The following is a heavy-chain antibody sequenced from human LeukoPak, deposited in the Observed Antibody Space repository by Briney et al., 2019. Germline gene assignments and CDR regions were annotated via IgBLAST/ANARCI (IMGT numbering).Heavy chain of an antibody. D-gene: IGHD3-22*01. Sequence: PSETLSLTCAVYGGSFSGYYWTWIRQPPGKGLEWIGEVNHVGSTKYNPSLKSRATMSVDPSKNQFSLKLSAVTAADTAMYYCAITPGPYDSSRNYYPFDYWGQGTLVTVSS. CDR3: AITPGPYDSSRNYYPFDY. V-gene: IGHV4-34*01. CDR2: VNHVGST. J-gene: IGHJ4*02. CDR1: GGSFSGYY.